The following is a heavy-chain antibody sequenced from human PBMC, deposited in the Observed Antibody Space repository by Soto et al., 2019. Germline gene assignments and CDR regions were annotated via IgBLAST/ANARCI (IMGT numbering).Heavy chain of an antibody. D-gene: IGHD3-22*01. V-gene: IGHV4-61*01. CDR1: CCSGHSGSFY. CDR2: IFYNGST. CDR3: ARGVTMITGFDY. J-gene: IGHJ4*02. Sequence: SGTPSLTFPVSCCSGHSGSFYLSWIRQPPGKGLEFIGYIFYNGSTNYNPSLKSRVTMSVDTSRDQFSLRLSSVTAPDTAFYYCARGVTMITGFDYWGQGSLVTV.